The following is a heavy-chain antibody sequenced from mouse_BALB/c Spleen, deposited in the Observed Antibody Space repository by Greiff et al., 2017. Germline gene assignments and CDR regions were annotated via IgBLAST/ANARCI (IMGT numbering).Heavy chain of an antibody. CDR3: AREEYGNY. V-gene: IGHV3-6*02. D-gene: IGHD2-10*02. CDR2: ISYDGSN. CDR1: GYSITSGYY. J-gene: IGHJ3*01. Sequence: EVQLVESGPGLVKPSQSLSLTCSVTGYSITSGYYWNWIRQFPGNKLEWMGYISYDGSNNYNPSLKNRISITRDTSKNQFFLKLNSVTAEDTATYYCAREEYGNYWGQGTLVTVSA.